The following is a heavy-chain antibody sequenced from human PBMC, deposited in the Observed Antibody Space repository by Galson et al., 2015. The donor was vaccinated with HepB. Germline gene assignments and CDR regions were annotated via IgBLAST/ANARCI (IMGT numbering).Heavy chain of an antibody. CDR3: ARRSAGPINFDY. J-gene: IGHJ4*02. CDR1: GYTFSSYG. Sequence: SVKVSCKASGYTFSSYGISWVRQAPGQGLEWMGWSSAYNGNTNYAQKFQGRVTITTDTSTRTAYMELRSLRSDDTAVYYCARRSAGPINFDYWGQGTLVTVSS. V-gene: IGHV1-18*01. CDR2: SSAYNGNT. D-gene: IGHD6-13*01.